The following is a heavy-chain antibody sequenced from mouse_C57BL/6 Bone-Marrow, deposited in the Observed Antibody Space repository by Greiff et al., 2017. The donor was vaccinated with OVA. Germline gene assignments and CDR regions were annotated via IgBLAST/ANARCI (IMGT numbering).Heavy chain of an antibody. CDR1: GYTFTSYW. CDR3: ARERDGYFRLIAY. Sequence: QVHVKQPGAELVKPGASVKMSCKASGYTFTSYWITWVKQRPGQGLEWIGDIYPGSGSTNYNEKFKSKATLTVDTSSSTAYMQLSSLTSEDSAVYYCARERDGYFRLIAYWGQGTLVTVSA. V-gene: IGHV1-55*01. D-gene: IGHD2-3*01. J-gene: IGHJ3*01. CDR2: IYPGSGST.